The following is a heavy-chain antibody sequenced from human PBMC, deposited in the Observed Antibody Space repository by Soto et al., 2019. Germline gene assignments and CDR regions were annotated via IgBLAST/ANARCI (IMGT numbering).Heavy chain of an antibody. CDR1: GFAFRGYG. D-gene: IGHD3-9*01. Sequence: GGSLRLSCAASGFAFRGYGMNWVRQAPGRGLEWVSSISSSGSVIYYTDSVKGRFIISRDNGRNSLFLQMNSLRAEDTAVYYCAGNGADYDVSTGYYDYYYHGKDVWGQGTTVTVSS. CDR2: ISSSGSVI. CDR3: AGNGADYDVSTGYYDYYYHGKDV. J-gene: IGHJ6*02. V-gene: IGHV3-21*01.